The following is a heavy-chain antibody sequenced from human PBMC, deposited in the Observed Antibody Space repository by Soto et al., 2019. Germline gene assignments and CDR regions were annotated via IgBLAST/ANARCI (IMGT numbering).Heavy chain of an antibody. Sequence: PGGSLRLSCAASGFTFSSYWMSWVRQAPGKGLEWVANIKQDGSEKYYVDSVKGRFTISRDNAKNSLYLQMNSLRAEDTAVYYCARFHTAMVALALDYWGQGTLVTVSS. D-gene: IGHD5-18*01. CDR1: GFTFSSYW. V-gene: IGHV3-7*01. J-gene: IGHJ4*02. CDR2: IKQDGSEK. CDR3: ARFHTAMVALALDY.